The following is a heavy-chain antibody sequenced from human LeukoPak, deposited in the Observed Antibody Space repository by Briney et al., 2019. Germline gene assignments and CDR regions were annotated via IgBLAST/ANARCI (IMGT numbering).Heavy chain of an antibody. D-gene: IGHD2-2*02. CDR3: ARGIYCNSTSCFTVRAFEI. CDR2: IGTRGDT. CDR1: GFTFSSYD. Sequence: GGSLRLTCAASGFTFSSYDMHWVRQATGEGLEWVSGIGTRGDTHYSDSVKGRFIISRENAENSLYLQINSLGAGDTAVYYCARGIYCNSTSCFTVRAFEIWGQGTMVTVSS. J-gene: IGHJ3*02. V-gene: IGHV3-13*01.